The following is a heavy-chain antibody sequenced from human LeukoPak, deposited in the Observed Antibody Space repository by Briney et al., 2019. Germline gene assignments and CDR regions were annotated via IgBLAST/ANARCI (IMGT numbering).Heavy chain of an antibody. J-gene: IGHJ4*02. CDR2: IYYSGST. CDR1: GGSISSYY. CDR3: ARGRTGTIDY. Sequence: SETLSLTCTVSGGSISSYYWSWIRQPPGKGLEWIGYIYYSGSTNYNPSLKSRVTISVDTSKNQFSLKLSSVTAADTAVYYCARGRTGTIDYWGQGTLVTVSS. V-gene: IGHV4-59*01. D-gene: IGHD1-7*01.